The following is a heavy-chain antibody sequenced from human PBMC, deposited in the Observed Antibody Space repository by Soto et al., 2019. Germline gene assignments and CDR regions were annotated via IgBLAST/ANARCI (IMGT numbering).Heavy chain of an antibody. V-gene: IGHV1-18*04. J-gene: IGHJ6*02. CDR1: GYTFTSYG. Sequence: ASVKVSCKASGYTFTSYGISWVRQAPGQGLEWMGWISAYNGNTNYAQKLQGRVTMTTDTSTSTAYMELSSLRSEDTAVYYCARDRDFGVVIMASGGYYYGMDVWGQGTTVTVSS. CDR3: ARDRDFGVVIMASGGYYYGMDV. CDR2: ISAYNGNT. D-gene: IGHD3-3*01.